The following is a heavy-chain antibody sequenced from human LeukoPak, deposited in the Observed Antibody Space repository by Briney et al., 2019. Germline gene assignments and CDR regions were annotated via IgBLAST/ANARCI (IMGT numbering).Heavy chain of an antibody. CDR2: ISPNGGTT. CDR3: AREYPNGSLDY. CDR1: GFTFSSFL. Sequence: GGSLRLSCAASGFTFSSFLMHWVRQAPGKGLESVSAISPNGGTTYYANSVRGRFSISRDNSKNTLYLQMGSLTTDDMAVYYCAREYPNGSLDYWGQGTLVTVSS. V-gene: IGHV3-64*01. J-gene: IGHJ4*02. D-gene: IGHD3-10*01.